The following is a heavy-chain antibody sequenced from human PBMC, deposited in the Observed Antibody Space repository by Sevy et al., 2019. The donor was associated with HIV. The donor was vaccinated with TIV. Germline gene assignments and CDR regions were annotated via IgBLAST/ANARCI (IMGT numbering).Heavy chain of an antibody. D-gene: IGHD2-8*01. CDR1: GFTFSKYS. Sequence: GGSLRLSCAASGFTFSKYSMSWVRQPPGKGLEWVSTLSFGCGEINYADSVQGRFTNSRDNSKSSVYLQMNNLGPEDTAVYYCAREGCTKPHDYWGQGTLVTVSS. CDR3: AREGCTKPHDY. J-gene: IGHJ4*02. V-gene: IGHV3-23*01. CDR2: LSFGCGEI.